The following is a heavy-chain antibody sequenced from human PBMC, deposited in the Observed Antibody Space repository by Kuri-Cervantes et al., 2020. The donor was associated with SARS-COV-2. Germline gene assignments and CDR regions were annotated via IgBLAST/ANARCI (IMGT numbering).Heavy chain of an antibody. Sequence: GESLKISCAASGFTFSDYYMSWIRQAPGKGLEWVSYISSGGSTIYYADSVKGRFTISRDNAKNSLYLQMNSLRAEDTAVYYCARGAHDYYYYGMDVWGQGTTVTVSS. CDR1: GFTFSDYY. J-gene: IGHJ6*02. CDR3: ARGAHDYYYYGMDV. V-gene: IGHV3-11*01. CDR2: ISSGGSTI.